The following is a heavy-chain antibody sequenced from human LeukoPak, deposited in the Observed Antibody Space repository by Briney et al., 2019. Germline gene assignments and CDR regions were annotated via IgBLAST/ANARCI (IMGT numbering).Heavy chain of an antibody. CDR3: ARSTWLGYRSGGSCSPPPRFDP. CDR1: GGSISSYY. D-gene: IGHD2-15*01. J-gene: IGHJ5*02. V-gene: IGHV4-4*07. CDR2: IYTSGST. Sequence: SETLSLTCTVSGGSISSYYWSWIRQPAGKGLEWIGRIYTSGSTNYNPSLKSRVTMSVDMSKNQFSLKLSSVTAADTAVYYCARSTWLGYRSGGSCSPPPRFDPWGQGTLVTVSS.